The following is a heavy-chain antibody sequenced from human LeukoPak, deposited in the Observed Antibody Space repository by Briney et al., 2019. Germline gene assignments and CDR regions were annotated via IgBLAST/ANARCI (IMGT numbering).Heavy chain of an antibody. CDR1: GFTVSSNY. CDR3: ARGSEDIVATTSYYFDY. D-gene: IGHD5-12*01. J-gene: IGHJ4*02. CDR2: IYHSGST. V-gene: IGHV4-4*02. Sequence: GSLRLSCAASGFTVSSNYMSWVRQPPGKGLEWIGEIYHSGSTNYNPSLKSRVTTSVDKSKNQFSLKLSSVTAADTAVYYCARGSEDIVATTSYYFDYWGQGTLVTVSS.